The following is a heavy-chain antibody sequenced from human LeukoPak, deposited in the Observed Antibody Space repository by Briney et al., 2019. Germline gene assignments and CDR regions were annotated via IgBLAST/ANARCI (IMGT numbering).Heavy chain of an antibody. CDR3: ARSLSRSSCCGMDV. CDR2: IFYSGST. CDR1: GDSISGYY. J-gene: IGHJ6*01. D-gene: IGHD2-15*01. Sequence: PSETLSLTCAVSGDSISGYYRSWIRQPPGKGLEWIGYIFYSGSTDYNPSLKSRLTISADTSRNQISLKLSSVTAADTAVYYCARSLSRSSCCGMDVWGEGTTVTVSS. V-gene: IGHV4-59*01.